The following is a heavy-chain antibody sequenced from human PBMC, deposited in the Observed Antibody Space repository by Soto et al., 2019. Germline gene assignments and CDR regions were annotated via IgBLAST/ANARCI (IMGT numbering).Heavy chain of an antibody. D-gene: IGHD1-26*01. J-gene: IGHJ3*02. V-gene: IGHV1-69*01. Sequence: QVQLVQSGAEVKKPGSSVKVSCKASGGTFSSYAISWVLQAPGQGLEWRGGIMPISDTANYAQKFQGRVTITADESTSIVYMELSILRSEDTAVYCCAISIVGAKFAFDIWGQGTTVTVSS. CDR2: IMPISDTA. CDR1: GGTFSSYA. CDR3: AISIVGAKFAFDI.